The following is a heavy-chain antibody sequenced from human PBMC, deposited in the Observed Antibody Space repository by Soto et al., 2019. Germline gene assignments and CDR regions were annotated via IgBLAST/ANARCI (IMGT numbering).Heavy chain of an antibody. V-gene: IGHV3-30*03. CDR2: ISSDGHHQ. CDR1: GFTFSSYS. CDR3: SRGTYYPQSSGLHADY. J-gene: IGHJ4*02. D-gene: IGHD3-22*01. Sequence: SGGSLRLSCAASGFTFSSYSMNWVRQAPGKGLEWVAIISSDGHHQFYLDNLRGRFTVSRDNSKNTLYLQMNSLRPEDTAVYYCSRGTYYPQSSGLHADYWGPGTVVTVSS.